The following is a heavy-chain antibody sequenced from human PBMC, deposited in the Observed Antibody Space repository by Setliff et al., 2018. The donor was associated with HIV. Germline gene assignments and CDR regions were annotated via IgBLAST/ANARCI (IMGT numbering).Heavy chain of an antibody. CDR2: VYYSGST. CDR1: GGSIEFSSYY. V-gene: IGHV4-39*07. J-gene: IGHJ6*03. Sequence: SETLSLTCSVSGGSIEFSSYYWGWIRQPPGKGLEWIGSVYYSGSTYYNPSLKSRVSISVLRSTDQFFLRLNSVTAADTAVYYCVRTNYYYYYMDVWGKGTTVTVSS. CDR3: VRTNYYYYYMDV.